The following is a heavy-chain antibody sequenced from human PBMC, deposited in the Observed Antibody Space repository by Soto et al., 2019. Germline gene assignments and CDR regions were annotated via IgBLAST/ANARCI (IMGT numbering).Heavy chain of an antibody. Sequence: ASLQVSCKPSGGAFRSHAINWVRTAPRKWLEWMGGIIPIFGTANYAQKFQGRVTITADESTSTAYMELSSLRSEDTAVYYCARGRDPYSSGWPYNWFDPWGQGTLVTVSS. CDR3: ARGRDPYSSGWPYNWFDP. CDR1: GGAFRSHA. D-gene: IGHD6-19*01. CDR2: IIPIFGTA. J-gene: IGHJ5*02. V-gene: IGHV1-69*13.